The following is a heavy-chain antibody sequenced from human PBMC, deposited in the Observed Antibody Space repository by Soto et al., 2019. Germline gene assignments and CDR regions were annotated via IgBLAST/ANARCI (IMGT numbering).Heavy chain of an antibody. CDR1: VYTFTSYG. Sequence: GASVKVSCKASVYTFTSYGISWVRQAPGQGLEWMGWISAYNGNTNYAQKLQGRVTMTTDTSTSTAYMELRSLRSDDTAAYYCARYRTPRNIDAFDIWGQGTMVTVSS. J-gene: IGHJ3*02. CDR2: ISAYNGNT. CDR3: ARYRTPRNIDAFDI. V-gene: IGHV1-18*01. D-gene: IGHD1-1*01.